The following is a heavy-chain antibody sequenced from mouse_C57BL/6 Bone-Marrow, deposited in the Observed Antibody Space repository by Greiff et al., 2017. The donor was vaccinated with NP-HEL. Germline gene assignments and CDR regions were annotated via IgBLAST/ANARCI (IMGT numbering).Heavy chain of an antibody. CDR1: GFTFSSYA. J-gene: IGHJ4*01. V-gene: IGHV5-4*01. Sequence: DVHLVESGGGLVKPGGSLKLSCAASGFTFSSYAMSWVRQTPEKRLEWVATISDGGSYTYYPDNVKGRFTISRDNAKNNLYLQMSRLKSEDTAMYYCARQVTTVVAEGYAMDYWGQGTSVTVSS. CDR3: ARQVTTVVAEGYAMDY. CDR2: ISDGGSYT. D-gene: IGHD1-1*01.